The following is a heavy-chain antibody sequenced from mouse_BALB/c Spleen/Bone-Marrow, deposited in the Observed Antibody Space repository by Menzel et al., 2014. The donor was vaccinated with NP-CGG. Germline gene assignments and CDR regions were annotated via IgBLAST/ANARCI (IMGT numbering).Heavy chain of an antibody. CDR3: ARGGISVDY. CDR1: GYAFSNYG. J-gene: IGHJ2*01. V-gene: IGHV1-80*01. CDR2: IYPGDGDT. Sequence: VMLVESGAEVMRPGSSVNISCKASGYAFSNYGMNWVKQRPGQGLEWIGQIYPGDGDTNYNGKFKGKATLTADRSSSTAYMEFSSLTSEDSAVYFCARGGISVDYWGQGTTLTVSS.